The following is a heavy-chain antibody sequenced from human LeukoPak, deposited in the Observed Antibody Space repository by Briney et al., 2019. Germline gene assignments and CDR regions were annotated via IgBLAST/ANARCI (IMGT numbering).Heavy chain of an antibody. J-gene: IGHJ5*02. D-gene: IGHD2-15*01. CDR3: ARQAVVYCSGGSCYGGWFDP. CDR1: GGSISSYY. CDR2: IYYSGSI. V-gene: IGHV4-59*05. Sequence: SETLSLTCTVSGGSISSYYWSWIRQPPGKGLEWIGSIYYSGSIYYNPSLKSRVTISVDTSKNQFSLKLSSVTAADTAVYYCARQAVVYCSGGSCYGGWFDPWGQGTLVTVSS.